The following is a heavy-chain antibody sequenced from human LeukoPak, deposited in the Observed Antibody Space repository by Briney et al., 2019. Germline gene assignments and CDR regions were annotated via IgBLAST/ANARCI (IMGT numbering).Heavy chain of an antibody. CDR3: ARRDYAAWFDP. V-gene: IGHV4-39*01. CDR2: VYYSGST. D-gene: IGHD4/OR15-4a*01. CDR1: GDPITSGAFY. J-gene: IGHJ5*02. Sequence: SETLSLTCNVSGDPITSGAFYWAWIRQSPGEGLEWLGNVYYSGSTQYNPSLRGRVSISMDKTKNQFSLNLNSVSVTDTAIYYCARRDYAAWFDPWGQGTLVTVSS.